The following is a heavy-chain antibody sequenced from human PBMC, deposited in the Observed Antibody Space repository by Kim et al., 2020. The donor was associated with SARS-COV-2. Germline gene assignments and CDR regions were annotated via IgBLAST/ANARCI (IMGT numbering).Heavy chain of an antibody. CDR1: GFIFRNFW. CDR3: ASGRAVDY. Sequence: GGSLRLSCAASGFIFRNFWMSWVRQVPGKGPEWVANINQDGSERNFVDSVKGRFTISRDNAKNSLYLQMNSLRAEDSAVYFCASGRAVDYLGQGTLVAVS. CDR2: INQDGSER. V-gene: IGHV3-7*01. J-gene: IGHJ4*02.